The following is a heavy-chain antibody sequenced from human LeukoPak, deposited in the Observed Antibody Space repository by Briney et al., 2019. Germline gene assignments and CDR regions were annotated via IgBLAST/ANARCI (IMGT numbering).Heavy chain of an antibody. V-gene: IGHV4-59*01. CDR1: GVSISSYY. CDR3: ARDTLPYF. J-gene: IGHJ4*02. CDR2: IYYSGST. Sequence: PSETLSLTCTVSGVSISSYYWSWIRQPPGKGLEWIGYIYYSGSTNHNPSLKSRVSISADTSKTQVPLKLSSVTTADTAVYYCARDTLPYFWGQGTLVTVSS. D-gene: IGHD3-10*01.